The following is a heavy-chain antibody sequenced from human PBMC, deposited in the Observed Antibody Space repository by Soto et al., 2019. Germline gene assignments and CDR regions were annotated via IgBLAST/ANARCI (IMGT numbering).Heavy chain of an antibody. CDR3: ARRKERSGPIYFHY. CDR1: GHTFSTYD. V-gene: IGHV1-8*01. J-gene: IGHJ4*02. D-gene: IGHD1-1*01. CDR2: MNPNNGNT. Sequence: ASVKVSCKASGHTFSTYDINWVRQATGQGLEWMGWMNPNNGNTGYAQKFQGRVTMTRNTSISTAYLELSGLKYEDTAVYYCARRKERSGPIYFHYSCQGARVPV.